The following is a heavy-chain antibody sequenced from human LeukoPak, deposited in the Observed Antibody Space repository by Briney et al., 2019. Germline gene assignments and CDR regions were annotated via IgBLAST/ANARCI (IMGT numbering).Heavy chain of an antibody. D-gene: IGHD6-19*01. Sequence: PGGSMRLSCAASGFTFSSYAMSWVRQAPGEGLEWVSAISGSGGSTYYADSVKGRFTISRDNSKNTLYLQMNSLRAEDTAVYYCAKDHYPGDSSLFSYFDYWGQGTLGTVSS. CDR3: AKDHYPGDSSLFSYFDY. CDR2: ISGSGGST. CDR1: GFTFSSYA. V-gene: IGHV3-23*01. J-gene: IGHJ4*02.